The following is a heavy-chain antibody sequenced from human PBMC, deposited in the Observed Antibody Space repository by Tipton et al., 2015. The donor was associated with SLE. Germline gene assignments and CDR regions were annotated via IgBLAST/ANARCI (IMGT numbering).Heavy chain of an antibody. V-gene: IGHV4-34*01. J-gene: IGHJ2*01. Sequence: TLSLTCAVYGGSLSDHYWSWIRQPPGKGLEWIGHIYYSGSTYYIPSLKSRITISVDTSKNQFSLRLSSATAADTALYYCASLGMDYYFDLWGRGTLVTVSS. CDR1: GGSLSDHY. D-gene: IGHD7-27*01. CDR2: IYYSGST. CDR3: ASLGMDYYFDL.